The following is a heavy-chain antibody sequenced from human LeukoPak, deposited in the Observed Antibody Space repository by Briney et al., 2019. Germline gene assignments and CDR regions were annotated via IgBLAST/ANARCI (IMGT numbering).Heavy chain of an antibody. J-gene: IGHJ5*02. CDR3: ARGGIGATMVRGVPSPGNWFDP. CDR2: IYYSGST. Sequence: PSQTLSLTCTVSGGSISSGGYYWSWIRQHPGKGLEWIGYIYYSGSTYYNPPLKSRVTISVDTSKNQFSLKLSSVTAADTAVYYCARGGIGATMVRGVPSPGNWFDPWGQGTLVTVSS. V-gene: IGHV4-31*03. CDR1: GGSISSGGYY. D-gene: IGHD3-10*01.